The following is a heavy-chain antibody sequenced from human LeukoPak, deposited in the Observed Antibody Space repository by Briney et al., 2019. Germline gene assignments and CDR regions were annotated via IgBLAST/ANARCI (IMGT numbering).Heavy chain of an antibody. Sequence: GSLRLSCGATGFTISSYWMHWVRQAPGKGLVWVSRINGDGSSTTYADSVKGRFTISRDNAKNTLYLQMNSLRAEDTAVYYCAGGWQGDYWGQGTLVTVSS. CDR1: GFTISSYW. CDR3: AGGWQGDY. J-gene: IGHJ4*02. V-gene: IGHV3-74*03. D-gene: IGHD6-13*01. CDR2: INGDGSST.